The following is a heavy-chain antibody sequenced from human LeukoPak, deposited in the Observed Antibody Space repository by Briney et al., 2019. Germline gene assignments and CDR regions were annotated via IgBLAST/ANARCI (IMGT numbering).Heavy chain of an antibody. V-gene: IGHV4-39*01. Sequence: PSETLSLTCTVSGGSFSGSCYNWGWIPPPPGKGLEGIGSHYYSGSTYYNPSLKSRVTISVDTSKNQFSLKLSSVTAADTAVYYCARHSVDTAMVSYYYYGMDVWGQGTTVTVSS. CDR1: GGSFSGSCYN. CDR3: ARHSVDTAMVSYYYYGMDV. CDR2: HYYSGST. D-gene: IGHD5-18*01. J-gene: IGHJ6*02.